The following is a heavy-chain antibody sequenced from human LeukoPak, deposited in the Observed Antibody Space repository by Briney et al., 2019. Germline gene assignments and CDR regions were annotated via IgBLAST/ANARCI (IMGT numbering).Heavy chain of an antibody. D-gene: IGHD3-22*01. CDR2: ISTYNGNT. CDR3: ARGNTDGYYYY. J-gene: IGHJ4*02. V-gene: IGHV1-18*01. Sequence: GSSVKVSCKASGGTFSSYAISWVRQAPGQGLEWMGWISTYNGNTNYAQHLQGRVTMTTDTSTSTAYMELRSLRSDDTAVYYCARGNTDGYYYYWGQGTLVTVSS. CDR1: GGTFSSYA.